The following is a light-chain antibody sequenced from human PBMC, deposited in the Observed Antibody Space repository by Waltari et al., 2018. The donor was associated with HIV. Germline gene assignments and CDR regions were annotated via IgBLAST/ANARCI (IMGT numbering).Light chain of an antibody. Sequence: SYDLTQPPSVSVSPGQTASITCSGDRLGGKYACWYQQKPGQSPVLVLFRDTERPSGIPERFSGDNSGNTATLTITGPQAVDEADYYCQAWDSSTAVFAGGTKLPVL. CDR1: RLGGKY. J-gene: IGLJ3*02. CDR2: RDT. V-gene: IGLV3-1*01. CDR3: QAWDSSTAV.